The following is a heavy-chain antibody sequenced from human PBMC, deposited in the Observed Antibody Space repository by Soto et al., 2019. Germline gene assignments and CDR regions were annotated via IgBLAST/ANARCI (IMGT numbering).Heavy chain of an antibody. CDR3: ARLDTAMVYFDY. J-gene: IGHJ4*02. Sequence: SETLSLTCTVSGGSISSGGYYWSWIRQHPGKGLEWIGYIYYSGSTYYNPSLKSRVTISVDTSKNQFSLKLSSVTAADTAVYYCARLDTAMVYFDYWGQGTLVTVSS. V-gene: IGHV4-31*03. CDR1: GGSISSGGYY. D-gene: IGHD5-18*01. CDR2: IYYSGST.